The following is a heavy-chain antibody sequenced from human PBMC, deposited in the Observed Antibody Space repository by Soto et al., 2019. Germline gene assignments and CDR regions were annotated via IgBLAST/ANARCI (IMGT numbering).Heavy chain of an antibody. CDR3: AAGPPWLVRGNWFDP. V-gene: IGHV4-39*01. CDR2: IYYSGST. CDR1: GGSISSSSYY. J-gene: IGHJ5*02. D-gene: IGHD6-19*01. Sequence: SETLSLTCTVSGGSISSSSYYWGWIRQPPGKGLEWIGSIYYSGSTYYNPSLKSRVTISVDTSKNQFSLKLSSVTAADTAVYYCAAGPPWLVRGNWFDPWGQGTLVTVSS.